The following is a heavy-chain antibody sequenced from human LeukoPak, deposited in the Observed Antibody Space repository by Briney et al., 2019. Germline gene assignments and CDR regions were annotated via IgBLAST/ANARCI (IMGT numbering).Heavy chain of an antibody. Sequence: PGGSLRLSCAASGFTFSSYAMSWVRQAPGKGLEWVSSISSSSSYIYYADSVKGRFTISRDNAKKSLYLQMNSLRAEDTAVYYCARANDNYYYYYMDVWGKGTTVTISS. CDR3: ARANDNYYYYYMDV. D-gene: IGHD3-9*01. V-gene: IGHV3-21*01. J-gene: IGHJ6*03. CDR2: ISSSSSYI. CDR1: GFTFSSYA.